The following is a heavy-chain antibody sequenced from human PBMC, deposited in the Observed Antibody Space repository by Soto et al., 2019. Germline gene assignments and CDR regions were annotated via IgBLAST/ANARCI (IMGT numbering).Heavy chain of an antibody. CDR2: IIPIFGTA. Sequence: SVKVSCKASGGTFSSYAISWVRQAPGQGLEWMGGIIPIFGTANYAQKLQGRVTITADKSTSTAYMELSSLRAEDTAVYYCAKDRTVYYDFWSGPPSLDVWGQGTTVTVSS. V-gene: IGHV1-69*06. CDR1: GGTFSSYA. D-gene: IGHD3-3*01. CDR3: AKDRTVYYDFWSGPPSLDV. J-gene: IGHJ6*02.